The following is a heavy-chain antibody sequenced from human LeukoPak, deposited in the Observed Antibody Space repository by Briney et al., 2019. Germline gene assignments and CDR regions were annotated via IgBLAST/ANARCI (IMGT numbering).Heavy chain of an antibody. CDR2: INHDGSLR. V-gene: IGHV3-74*01. CDR1: GFTLTSYG. Sequence: GGSLRLSCAASGFTLTSYGMHWVRQSPGKGLVWVSHINHDGSLRNYADSVKGRFTISRDIAKNTLYLQMNSLGADDTAMYYCARGCREYYDSSGYLYFDYWGQGTLVAVSS. J-gene: IGHJ4*02. CDR3: ARGCREYYDSSGYLYFDY. D-gene: IGHD3-22*01.